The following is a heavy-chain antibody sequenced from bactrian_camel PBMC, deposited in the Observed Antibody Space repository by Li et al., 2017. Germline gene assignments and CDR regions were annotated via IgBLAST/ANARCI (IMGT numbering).Heavy chain of an antibody. D-gene: IGHD6*01. CDR2: INSDDVTT. J-gene: IGHJ4*01. CDR1: GSYKRGSMC. CDR3: AEGRGSRGEHCYSLNY. V-gene: IGHV3S40*01. Sequence: VQLVESGGGSVQTGGSLRLSCQVNGSYKRGSMCMGWFRHIPGKEREGVAAINSDDVTTNYADSVKGRFTISQDSAKNTVYLQMNNLQPEDTAMYYCAEGRGSRGEHCYSLNYWGQGTQVTVS.